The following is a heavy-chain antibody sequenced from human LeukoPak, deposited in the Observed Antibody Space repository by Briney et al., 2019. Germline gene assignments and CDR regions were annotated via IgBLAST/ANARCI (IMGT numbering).Heavy chain of an antibody. V-gene: IGHV4-59*01. CDR3: ARDSDGYGSGSYYRPFDY. D-gene: IGHD3-10*01. J-gene: IGHJ4*02. Sequence: SETLSLTCTVSGGSISSYDWSWIRQPPGKGLEWIGYIYYSGSTNYNPSLKSRVTISVDTSKNQFSLKLSSMTAADTAVYYCARDSDGYGSGSYYRPFDYWGQGTLVTVSS. CDR2: IYYSGST. CDR1: GGSISSYD.